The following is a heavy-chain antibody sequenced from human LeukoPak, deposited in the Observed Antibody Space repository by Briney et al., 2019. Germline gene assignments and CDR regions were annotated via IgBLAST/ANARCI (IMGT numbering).Heavy chain of an antibody. J-gene: IGHJ4*02. CDR3: AREVGYYDILTGKIDY. V-gene: IGHV3-21*01. Sequence: PGGSLRLSCAASGFTFGSYSMNWVRQAPGKGLEWVSSISSSSSYIYYADSVKGRFTISRDNAKNSLYLQMNSLRAEDTAVYYCAREVGYYDILTGKIDYWGQGTLVTVSS. D-gene: IGHD3-9*01. CDR1: GFTFGSYS. CDR2: ISSSSSYI.